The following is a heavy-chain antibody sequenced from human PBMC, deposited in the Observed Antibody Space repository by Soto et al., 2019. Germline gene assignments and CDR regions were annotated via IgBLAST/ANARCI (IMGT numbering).Heavy chain of an antibody. CDR2: INPSSGGT. V-gene: IGHV1-2*04. CDR1: GYNFTGYY. Sequence: GASVNVSCKASGYNFTGYYMHWVRQAPGQGLEWMGWINPSSGGTNYAQKFQGWVTMTRDTSISTAYMELSRLRSDDTAVYYCALEGYYYGSGSHSRYYYMDVWGKGTTVTVSS. J-gene: IGHJ6*03. CDR3: ALEGYYYGSGSHSRYYYMDV. D-gene: IGHD3-10*01.